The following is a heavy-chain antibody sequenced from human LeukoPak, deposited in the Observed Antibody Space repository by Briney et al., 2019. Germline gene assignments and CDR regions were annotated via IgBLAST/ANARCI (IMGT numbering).Heavy chain of an antibody. Sequence: GGSLRLSCAASGFTFSSYAMHWVRQAPGKGLEWVAVISYDGSNKYYADSVKGRFTISRDNSKNTLYLQMNSLRAEDTAVYYCAKARLRWRDGSAFDIWGQGTMVTVSS. CDR1: GFTFSSYA. CDR2: ISYDGSNK. V-gene: IGHV3-30-3*01. D-gene: IGHD5-24*01. CDR3: AKARLRWRDGSAFDI. J-gene: IGHJ3*02.